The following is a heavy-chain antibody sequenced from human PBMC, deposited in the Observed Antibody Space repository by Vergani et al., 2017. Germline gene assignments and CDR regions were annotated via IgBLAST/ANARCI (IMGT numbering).Heavy chain of an antibody. Sequence: EVQLVESGGGLVQPGGSLKLSCAAPGFTFRSYSMDWVRQAPGKGLEWVSYISSSSSTIYYPDSVKGRFTIARDNAKNSLYLQMNSLRAEDTAVYYCARDSRYYYYMDVWGKGTTVTVSS. CDR3: ARDSRYYYYMDV. D-gene: IGHD6-25*01. CDR1: GFTFRSYS. CDR2: ISSSSSTI. V-gene: IGHV3-48*04. J-gene: IGHJ6*03.